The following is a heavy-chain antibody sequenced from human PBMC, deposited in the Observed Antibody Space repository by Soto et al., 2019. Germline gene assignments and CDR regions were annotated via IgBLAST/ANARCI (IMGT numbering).Heavy chain of an antibody. Sequence: AGGSLRLSCGASGFIFSNFDMHWVRQTTEKGLEWVSGIGFAGDTNYSGSVKGRFTISRENAKNSLFLQMNSLRVGDTAVDYCVRGLPGWFDPGGQGTLVTVSS. CDR3: VRGLPGWFDP. CDR2: IGFAGDT. J-gene: IGHJ5*02. CDR1: GFIFSNFD. V-gene: IGHV3-13*01. D-gene: IGHD3-10*01.